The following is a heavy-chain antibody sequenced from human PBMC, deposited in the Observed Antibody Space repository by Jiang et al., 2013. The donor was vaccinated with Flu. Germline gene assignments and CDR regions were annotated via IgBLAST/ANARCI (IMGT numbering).Heavy chain of an antibody. D-gene: IGHD2-15*01. CDR1: GFTFSSYV. CDR2: ISGDASGT. V-gene: IGHV3-23*01. J-gene: IGHJ4*02. CDR3: AKDGDYCSGRSCYSFDY. Sequence: LLESGGGLVQPGGSLRLSCAASGFTFSSYVINWVRQAPGKGLEWVSGISGDASGTFYADSVKGRFTISRDNSKNTAFLQMNNLRAEDTALYYCAKDGDYCSGRSCYSFDYWGQGTLVTVSS.